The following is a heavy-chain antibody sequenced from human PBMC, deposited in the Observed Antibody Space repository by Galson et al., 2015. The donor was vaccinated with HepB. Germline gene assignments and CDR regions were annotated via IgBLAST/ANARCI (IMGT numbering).Heavy chain of an antibody. J-gene: IGHJ4*02. CDR1: GFTFSSYG. V-gene: IGHV3-30*18. CDR3: AKDHYPYDYVWGSYRPDY. Sequence: SLRLSCAASGFTFSSYGMHWVRQAPGRGLEWVAVISYDGSNKYYADSVKGRFTISGDNSKNTLYLQMNSLRAEDTAVYYCAKDHYPYDYVWGSYRPDYWGQGTLVTVSS. CDR2: ISYDGSNK. D-gene: IGHD3-16*02.